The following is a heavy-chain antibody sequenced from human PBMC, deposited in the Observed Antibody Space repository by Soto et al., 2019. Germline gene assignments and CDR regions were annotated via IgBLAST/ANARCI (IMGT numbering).Heavy chain of an antibody. V-gene: IGHV3-53*01. J-gene: IGHJ4*02. CDR2: IYTGGTS. Sequence: EVQLVESGGGLIQPGGSLRLSCVVSGFTVSSSNYMSWVRQAPGKGLEWVSVIYTGGTSYYADSVKGRFTISRDNSKNTLYLQMNSLRAEDTAVYYCHGYGYWGQGTLVTVSS. CDR1: GFTVSSSNY. CDR3: HGYGY. D-gene: IGHD5-12*01.